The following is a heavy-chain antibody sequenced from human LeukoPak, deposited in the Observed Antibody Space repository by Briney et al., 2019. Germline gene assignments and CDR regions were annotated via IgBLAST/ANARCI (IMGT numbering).Heavy chain of an antibody. V-gene: IGHV3-74*01. J-gene: IGHJ4*02. CDR2: INSDGSST. CDR1: GFTFSSYW. D-gene: IGHD4-17*01. Sequence: PGGSLRLSCAASGFTFSSYWMHWVRQAPGKGLVWVSRINSDGSSTSYADSVKGRFTISRDNAKNTLYLQLNSLRAEDTAVYYCARVHPKKRYYGYWGQGTLVTVSS. CDR3: ARVHPKKRYYGY.